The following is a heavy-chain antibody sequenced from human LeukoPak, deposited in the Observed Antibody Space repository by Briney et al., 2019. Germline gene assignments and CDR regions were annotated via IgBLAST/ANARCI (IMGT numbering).Heavy chain of an antibody. CDR2: ISYDGSNK. D-gene: IGHD3-10*01. V-gene: IGHV3-30*04. Sequence: GGSLRLSCAASGFTFSNYAMHWVRQAPGKGLEWVAVISYDGSNKYYADSVKGRFTISRDNSKNTLYLQMNSLRAEDTAVYYCAKDLISHFTFGELLHQFDPWGQGTLVTVSS. CDR3: AKDLISHFTFGELLHQFDP. J-gene: IGHJ5*02. CDR1: GFTFSNYA.